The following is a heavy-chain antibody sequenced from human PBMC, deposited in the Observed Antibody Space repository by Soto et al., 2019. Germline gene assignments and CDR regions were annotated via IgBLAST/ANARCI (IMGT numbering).Heavy chain of an antibody. CDR1: GGSISSSSYY. V-gene: IGHV4-39*01. CDR2: IYYSGST. CDR3: ARHFFLEVAATPNWFDP. J-gene: IGHJ5*02. Sequence: PSETLSLTCTVSGGSISSSSYYWGWIRQPPGKGLEWIGSIYYSGSTYYNPSLKSRVTISVDTSKNQFSLKLSSVTAADTAVYYCARHFFLEVAATPNWFDPWGQGTLVTVSS. D-gene: IGHD2-15*01.